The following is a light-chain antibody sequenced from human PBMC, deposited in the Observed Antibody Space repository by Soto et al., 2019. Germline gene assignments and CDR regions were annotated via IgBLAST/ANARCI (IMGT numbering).Light chain of an antibody. Sequence: EIVMTQSPATLSMSLGERATLSCRASQSVSSNLAWYQQKPGQAPRLLIYGASTRATGIPARFSGSGSGTEFTLTIDSLQSEDFAVYYCQQRSDWPPLTFGGGTKVDIK. CDR1: QSVSSN. CDR2: GAS. J-gene: IGKJ4*01. V-gene: IGKV3-15*01. CDR3: QQRSDWPPLT.